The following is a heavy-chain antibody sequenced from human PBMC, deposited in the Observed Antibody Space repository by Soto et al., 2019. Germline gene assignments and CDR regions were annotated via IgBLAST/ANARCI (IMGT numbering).Heavy chain of an antibody. CDR2: MFPGDSTT. D-gene: IGHD2-2*01. V-gene: IGHV5-51*01. J-gene: IGHJ4*02. CDR1: GFTFTAYW. Sequence: GESLKISCKGSGFTFTAYWIGWVRQMPGKGLEWMGIMFPGDSTTRYSPSFQGQVTMSADKSISTAYLRWNSLKAPDTAMYYCARVVIGYCSMTSWPADYWGQGALVTVSS. CDR3: ARVVIGYCSMTSWPADY.